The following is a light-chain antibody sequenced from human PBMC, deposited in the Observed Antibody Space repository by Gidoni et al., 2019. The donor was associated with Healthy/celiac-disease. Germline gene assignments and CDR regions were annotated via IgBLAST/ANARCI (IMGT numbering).Light chain of an antibody. CDR3: QAWDSSTAGV. V-gene: IGLV3-1*01. J-gene: IGLJ3*02. Sequence: SYELTQPPSVSVSPGQTASITCSGDKLGAKYACWYQQKPGQSPVLVIYQDNKRPSGIPERFSGSNSGNTATLTISGTRALDEADYFCQAWDSSTAGVFGGGTKLTVL. CDR2: QDN. CDR1: KLGAKY.